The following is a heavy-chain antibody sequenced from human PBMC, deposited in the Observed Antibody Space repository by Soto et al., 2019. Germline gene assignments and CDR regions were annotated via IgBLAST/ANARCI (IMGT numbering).Heavy chain of an antibody. CDR2: ISGSGGST. CDR1: GFTFSGYA. J-gene: IGHJ5*02. CDR3: AKGVRSSPPNNWFDP. V-gene: IGHV3-23*01. D-gene: IGHD2-15*01. Sequence: GVSLRLSCAASGFTFSGYAMSWVRQAPGKGLEWVSAISGSGGSTYYADSVKGRFTISRDNSKNTLYLQMNSLRAEDTAVYYCAKGVRSSPPNNWFDPWAQGTLVIVSA.